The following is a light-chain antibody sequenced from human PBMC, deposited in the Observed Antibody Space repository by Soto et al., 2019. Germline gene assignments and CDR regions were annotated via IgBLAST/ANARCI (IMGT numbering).Light chain of an antibody. J-gene: IGLJ1*01. Sequence: QSVLTQPASVSGSPGQSITISCTGSNSDIGAYNYVSWYQQHPGKAPKLMIYEVIYRPSGISNRFSGSKSGNTASLTISGLQAEDEADYYCSSYTGTTTLGVFGSGTKVTVL. CDR1: NSDIGAYNY. V-gene: IGLV2-14*01. CDR2: EVI. CDR3: SSYTGTTTLGV.